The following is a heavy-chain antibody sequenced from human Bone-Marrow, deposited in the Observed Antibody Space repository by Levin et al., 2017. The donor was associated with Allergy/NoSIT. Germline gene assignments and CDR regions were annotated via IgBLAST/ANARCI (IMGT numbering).Heavy chain of an antibody. J-gene: IGHJ4*02. CDR1: GVTCCFYF. Sequence: GESLKISCAASGVTCCFYFFPWVRQAPGKGLVCVSRINSAGSSTSYADSVKGRFTISRSPAKNTLYLQMNSLRAEDTAVYYWARVAPWHSSSASFDYWGQGTLVTVSS. CDR3: ARVAPWHSSSASFDY. CDR2: INSAGSST. D-gene: IGHD6-6*01. V-gene: IGHV3-74*01.